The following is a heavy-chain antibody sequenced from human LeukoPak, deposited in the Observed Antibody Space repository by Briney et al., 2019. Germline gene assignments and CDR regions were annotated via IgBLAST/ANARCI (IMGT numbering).Heavy chain of an antibody. V-gene: IGHV4-39*01. CDR1: GGSISSSSYY. Sequence: SETLSLTCTVSGGSISSSSYYWGWIRQPPGKGLEWIGSIYYSGSTYYNPSLKSRVTISVDTSKNQFSLKLSSVTAADTAVYYCARRDPFGGVIDNWGQGTLVTVSS. J-gene: IGHJ4*02. D-gene: IGHD3-16*02. CDR2: IYYSGST. CDR3: ARRDPFGGVIDN.